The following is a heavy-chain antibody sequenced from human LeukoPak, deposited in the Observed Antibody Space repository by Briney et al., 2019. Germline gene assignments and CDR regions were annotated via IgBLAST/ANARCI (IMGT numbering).Heavy chain of an antibody. Sequence: ASVKVSCKASGYTFNGYYIHWVRQAPGQGLEWMGWINPNSGGTNYAQKFQGRVTMTRDTSISTAYMELSRLRSDDTAVYYCARGLPWELLLHFDAFDIWGQGTMVTVSS. J-gene: IGHJ3*02. CDR2: INPNSGGT. D-gene: IGHD1-26*01. CDR3: ARGLPWELLLHFDAFDI. CDR1: GYTFNGYY. V-gene: IGHV1-2*02.